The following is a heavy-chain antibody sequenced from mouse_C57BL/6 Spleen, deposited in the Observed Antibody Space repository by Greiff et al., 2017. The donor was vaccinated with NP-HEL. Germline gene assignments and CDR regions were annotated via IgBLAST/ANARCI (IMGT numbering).Heavy chain of an antibody. J-gene: IGHJ3*01. CDR2: IHPNSGST. CDR1: GYTFTSYW. V-gene: IGHV1-64*01. CDR3: SRSYGPWFAY. Sequence: VQLQQSGPELVKPGASVKLSCKASGYTFTSYWMHWVKQRPGQGLEWIGMIHPNSGSTNYNEKFKSKATLTVDKSSSTAYMQLSSLTSEDSAVYYCSRSYGPWFAYWGQLTLVTVSA. D-gene: IGHD1-1*02.